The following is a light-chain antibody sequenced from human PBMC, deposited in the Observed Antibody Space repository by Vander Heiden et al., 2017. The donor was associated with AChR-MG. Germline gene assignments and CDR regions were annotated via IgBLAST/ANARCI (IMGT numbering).Light chain of an antibody. J-gene: IGLJ3*02. Sequence: SVLTQPPSVSAAPGQKVTISCSGRSSNIGTTDVSWYQHLPGTAPKLLMYDNDVRPSGIPDRFSGSKSGTSATLGITGLQSGDEAHYYCAAWDNRLSGGVFGGGTKLSVL. V-gene: IGLV1-51*01. CDR1: SSNIGTTD. CDR2: DND. CDR3: AAWDNRLSGGV.